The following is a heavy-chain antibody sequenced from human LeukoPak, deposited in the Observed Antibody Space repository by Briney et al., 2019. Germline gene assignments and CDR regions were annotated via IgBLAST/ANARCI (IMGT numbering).Heavy chain of an antibody. CDR1: GFTFSSYS. V-gene: IGHV3-48*04. CDR2: ISSSSSTI. Sequence: PGGSLRLSCAAPGFTFSSYSMNWVRQAPGKGLEWVSYISSSSSTIYYADSVKGRFTISRDNAKNSLYLQMNSLRAEDTAVYYCARDSYQLLSSDYYYGMDVWGQGTTVTVSS. D-gene: IGHD2-2*01. CDR3: ARDSYQLLSSDYYYGMDV. J-gene: IGHJ6*02.